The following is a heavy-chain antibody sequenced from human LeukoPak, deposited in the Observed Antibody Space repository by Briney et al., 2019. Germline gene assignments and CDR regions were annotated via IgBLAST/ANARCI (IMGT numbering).Heavy chain of an antibody. V-gene: IGHV5-51*01. J-gene: IGHJ4*02. CDR2: IYPGDSDT. CDR1: GYSFTSYW. Sequence: GESLKISCKGSGYSFTSYWIGWVCQMPGKGLEWMGIIYPGDSDTRYSPSFQGQVTISADKSISTAYLQWSSLKASDTAMYYCARPRRRDYYDSSGAFDYWGQGTLVTVSS. D-gene: IGHD3-22*01. CDR3: ARPRRRDYYDSSGAFDY.